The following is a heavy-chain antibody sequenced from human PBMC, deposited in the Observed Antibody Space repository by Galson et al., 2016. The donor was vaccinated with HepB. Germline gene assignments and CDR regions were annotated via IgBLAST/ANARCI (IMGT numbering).Heavy chain of an antibody. CDR3: AREGKGGFDI. V-gene: IGHV3-7*01. CDR2: IQPDGTPK. D-gene: IGHD2-15*01. Sequence: SLRLSCAASGFTFSNYWLSWDRQAPGAGLEWLVNIQPDGTPKDSVDSVKGRFTISRENAKNSLYLQMNSLRVQDTAVYYCAREGKGGFDIWGQGTMVTVSS. J-gene: IGHJ3*02. CDR1: GFTFSNYW.